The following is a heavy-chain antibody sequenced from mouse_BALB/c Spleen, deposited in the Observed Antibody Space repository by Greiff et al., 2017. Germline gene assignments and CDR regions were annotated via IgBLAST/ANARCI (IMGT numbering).Heavy chain of an antibody. CDR1: GYTFTSYW. V-gene: IGHV1-87*01. CDR3: ASGYDYAWFAY. D-gene: IGHD2-4*01. Sequence: VKLVESGAELARPGASVKLSCKASGYTFTSYWMQWVKQRPGQGLEWIGAIYPGDGDTRYTQKFKGKATLTADKSSSTAYMQLSSLASEDSAVYYCASGYDYAWFAYWGQGTLVTVSA. CDR2: IYPGDGDT. J-gene: IGHJ3*01.